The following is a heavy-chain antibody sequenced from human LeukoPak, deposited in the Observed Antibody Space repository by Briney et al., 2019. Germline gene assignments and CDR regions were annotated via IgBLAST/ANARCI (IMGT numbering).Heavy chain of an antibody. CDR3: ARWGSELPDDAFDI. D-gene: IGHD6-25*01. CDR1: GFTFSSYW. V-gene: IGHV3-7*01. J-gene: IGHJ3*02. Sequence: GGSLRLSCAASGFTFSSYWMSWVRQVPGKGLEWVANIKQDGSEKHYLDSVKGRITISRDNAKNSLYLQMNSLRVEDTAVYFCARWGSELPDDAFDIWGQGTMVTVSS. CDR2: IKQDGSEK.